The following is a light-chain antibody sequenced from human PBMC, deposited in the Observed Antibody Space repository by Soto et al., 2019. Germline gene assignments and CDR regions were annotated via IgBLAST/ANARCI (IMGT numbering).Light chain of an antibody. CDR2: SND. CDR3: TTWDDSLNGPV. V-gene: IGLV1-44*01. Sequence: QSVLTQPPSASVSPGQRVTISCCGSRSNIGTNTVNWYQHLPGTAPKLLIFSNDQRPSGVPDRFSGSKSGTSASLAISGLQSEDEADYFCTTWDDSLNGPVFGGGTKLTVL. J-gene: IGLJ2*01. CDR1: RSNIGTNT.